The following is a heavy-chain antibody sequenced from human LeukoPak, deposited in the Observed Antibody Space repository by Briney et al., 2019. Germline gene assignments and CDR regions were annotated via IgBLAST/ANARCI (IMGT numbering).Heavy chain of an antibody. J-gene: IGHJ4*02. Sequence: RGSLRLSCAASGFTLSSYWIHWVRQAPGKGLVWVSRINSDGSSTSYADSVKGRFTISRDNAKDTLYLQMNSLRAEDTAVYYCARAHSGSYYYFDYWGQGTLVTVSS. CDR3: ARAHSGSYYYFDY. CDR1: GFTLSSYW. V-gene: IGHV3-74*01. D-gene: IGHD1-26*01. CDR2: INSDGSST.